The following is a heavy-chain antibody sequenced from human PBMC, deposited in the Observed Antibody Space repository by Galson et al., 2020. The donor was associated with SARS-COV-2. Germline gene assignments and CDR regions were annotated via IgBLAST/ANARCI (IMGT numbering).Heavy chain of an antibody. CDR3: ARDDSSGYYSY. CDR2: INPSGGST. CDR1: GYTFTSYY. D-gene: IGHD3-22*01. Sequence: ASVKVSCKASGYTFTSYYMHWVRQAPGQGLEWMGIINPSGGSTSYAQKFQGRVTMTRDTSTSTVYMELSSLRPEDTAVYYCARDDSSGYYSYWGQGTLVTVSS. J-gene: IGHJ4*02. V-gene: IGHV1-46*03.